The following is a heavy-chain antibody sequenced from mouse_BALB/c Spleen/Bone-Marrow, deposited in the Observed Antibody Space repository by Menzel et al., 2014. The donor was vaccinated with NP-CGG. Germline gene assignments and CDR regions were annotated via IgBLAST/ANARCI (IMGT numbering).Heavy chain of an antibody. CDR2: IDPANGFA. CDR3: ARAYYGNYPYVMDY. V-gene: IGHV14-3*02. CDR1: GFNIKDTY. J-gene: IGHJ4*01. D-gene: IGHD2-10*01. Sequence: EVQLQQSGAELVKPGASVKLSCTASGFNIKDTYIHWVNQRPEQGLEWIGRIDPANGFAKYDPKFQGKATITADTSSNTAYLHLSSLTSEDTAVYYCARAYYGNYPYVMDYWGQGTSVTDSS.